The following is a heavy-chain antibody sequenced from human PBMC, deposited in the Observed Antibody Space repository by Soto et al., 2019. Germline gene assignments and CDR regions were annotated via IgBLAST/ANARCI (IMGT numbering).Heavy chain of an antibody. Sequence: QVQLQQWGAGLLKPSETLSLTCAVYGGSFSGYYWSWIRQPPGKGLEWIGEINHSGSNNYNPSLKSRVTISVDTSMNQFSLKLSSVTAAYTAVYYCARFTITAAGRDAFDIWGQGTMVTVSS. CDR2: INHSGSN. D-gene: IGHD6-13*01. CDR3: ARFTITAAGRDAFDI. V-gene: IGHV4-34*01. J-gene: IGHJ3*02. CDR1: GGSFSGYY.